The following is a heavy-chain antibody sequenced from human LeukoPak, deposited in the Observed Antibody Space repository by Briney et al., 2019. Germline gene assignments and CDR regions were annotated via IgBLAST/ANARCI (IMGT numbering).Heavy chain of an antibody. CDR3: ARGSAVGATVYYFDY. CDR2: IYTSGST. J-gene: IGHJ4*02. V-gene: IGHV4-61*02. CDR1: GGSISSGSYY. Sequence: SETLSLTCTVSGGSISSGSYYWSWIRQPAGKGLEWIGRIYTSGSTNYNPSLKSRVTISVDTSKNQFSLKLSSVTAADTAVYYCARGSAVGATVYYFDYWGRGTLVTVSS. D-gene: IGHD1-26*01.